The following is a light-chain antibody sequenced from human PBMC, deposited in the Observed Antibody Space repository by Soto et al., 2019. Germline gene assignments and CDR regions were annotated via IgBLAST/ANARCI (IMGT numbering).Light chain of an antibody. Sequence: QSVLTQPASVSGSPGQSITISCTGTSSDVGTYNLVSWYQQYPGKAPKLMIYEGSKRPSGVSSRFSGSKSGNTASLTISGLQAEDEADYYCCSYAATSTFYVFGTGNKVTV. J-gene: IGLJ1*01. CDR3: CSYAATSTFYV. V-gene: IGLV2-23*01. CDR1: SSDVGTYNL. CDR2: EGS.